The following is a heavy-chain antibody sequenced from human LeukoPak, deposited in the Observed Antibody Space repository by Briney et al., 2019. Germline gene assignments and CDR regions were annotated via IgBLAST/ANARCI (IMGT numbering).Heavy chain of an antibody. D-gene: IGHD3-10*02. CDR1: GFTFSSYG. Sequence: PGGSLRLSCAASGFTFSSYGMNWVRQAPGKGLEWVSGISGDAGRTYYADSVKGRFTTSRDNAKNSLYLQMNSLRAEDTAVYYCAELGITMIGGVWGKGTTVTISS. V-gene: IGHV3-23*01. J-gene: IGHJ6*04. CDR3: AELGITMIGGV. CDR2: ISGDAGRT.